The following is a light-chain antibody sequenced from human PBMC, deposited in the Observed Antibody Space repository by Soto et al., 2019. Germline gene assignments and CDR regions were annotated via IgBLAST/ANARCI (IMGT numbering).Light chain of an antibody. CDR3: QQYYSSPPT. J-gene: IGKJ1*01. V-gene: IGKV4-1*01. CDR2: WAS. CDR1: QSVQYRSNNINY. Sequence: DIVMTQSPDSLAVSLGERATINCKSSQSVQYRSNNINYLAWYQQKPGQPPKLLIYWASTRESGVPDRFSGSGSGTDFTLTISSLQAEDVAVYYCQQYYSSPPTFGQGTKVEIK.